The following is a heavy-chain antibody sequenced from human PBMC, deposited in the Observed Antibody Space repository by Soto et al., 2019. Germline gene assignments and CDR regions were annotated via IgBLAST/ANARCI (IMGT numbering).Heavy chain of an antibody. CDR3: ARGWRFDP. Sequence: SETLSLTCGVYGGSFSGYQWNWIRQSPGQGLEWIEEINHSGTTKYNPSLESRINLSVDTSKKQFSLKMLSVTAADTAIYYCARGWRFDPWGQGTQVTVSS. CDR1: GGSFSGYQ. V-gene: IGHV4-34*01. D-gene: IGHD1-1*01. J-gene: IGHJ5*02. CDR2: INHSGTT.